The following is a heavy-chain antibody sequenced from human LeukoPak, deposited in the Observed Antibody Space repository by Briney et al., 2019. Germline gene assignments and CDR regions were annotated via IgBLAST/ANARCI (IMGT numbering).Heavy chain of an antibody. CDR1: GYTFTSYA. V-gene: IGHV1-3*01. J-gene: IGHJ4*02. CDR2: INAGNGNT. Sequence: GASVKVSCKASGYTFTSYAMHWVRQAPGQRFEWMGWINAGNGNTKYSQKFQGRVTITRDTSASTAYMELSSLRSEDTAVYYCARSYGDYIGIMAPFDYWGQGTLVTVSS. D-gene: IGHD4-17*01. CDR3: ARSYGDYIGIMAPFDY.